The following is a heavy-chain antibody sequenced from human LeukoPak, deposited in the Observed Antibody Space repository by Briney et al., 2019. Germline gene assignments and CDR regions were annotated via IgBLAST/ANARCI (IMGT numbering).Heavy chain of an antibody. CDR2: IYYSGST. J-gene: IGHJ5*02. CDR3: ARGHDSIKTFGEVIKSRTRWFDP. Sequence: SETLSLTCTVSGGSISSGSYYWGWIRQPPGKGLEWIGSIYYSGSTYYNPSLKSRVTISVDTSKNQFSLKLSSVTAADTAVYYCARGHDSIKTFGEVIKSRTRWFDPWGQGNLVTVSS. V-gene: IGHV4-39*07. CDR1: GGSISSGSYY. D-gene: IGHD3-3*01.